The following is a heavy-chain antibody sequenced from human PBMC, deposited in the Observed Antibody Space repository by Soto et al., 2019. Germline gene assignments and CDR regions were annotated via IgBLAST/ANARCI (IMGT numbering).Heavy chain of an antibody. CDR3: ARLHLPALQGAFDI. CDR2: INTSGRT. Sequence: WTWIRQSAGKGLEWIGRINTSGRTTYNPSLKSRVTMSIDTSKNQFSLTFISVTAADTALYYCARLHLPALQGAFDIWGQGTMVTVSS. V-gene: IGHV4-4*07. D-gene: IGHD2-2*01. J-gene: IGHJ3*02.